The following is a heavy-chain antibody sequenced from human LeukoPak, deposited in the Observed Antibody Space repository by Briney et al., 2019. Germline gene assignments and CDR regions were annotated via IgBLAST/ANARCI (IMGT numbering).Heavy chain of an antibody. CDR2: IHYSGST. Sequence: SETLSLTCAVYGGSFSGYYWSWIRQPPGKGLEWIGYIHYSGSTNYNPSLKSRVTISVDTSKNQFSLKLSSVTAADTAVYYCARLAYDSSGYYDYYFDYWGQGTLVTVSS. D-gene: IGHD3-22*01. CDR3: ARLAYDSSGYYDYYFDY. J-gene: IGHJ4*02. CDR1: GGSFSGYY. V-gene: IGHV4-59*01.